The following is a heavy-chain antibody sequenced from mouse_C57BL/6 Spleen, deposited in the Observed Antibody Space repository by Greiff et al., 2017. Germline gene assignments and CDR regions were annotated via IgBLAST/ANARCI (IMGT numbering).Heavy chain of an antibody. CDR2: INPGSGGT. CDR3: ARSYPSFDY. V-gene: IGHV1-54*01. CDR1: GYAFTNYL. Sequence: QVQLQQSGAELVRPGTSVKVSCKASGYAFTNYLIEWVKQRPGQGLEWIGVINPGSGGTNYNEKFKGKATLTADKSSSTAYMQLSSLTSEDSAVYFCARSYPSFDYWGQGTTLTVSS. J-gene: IGHJ2*01.